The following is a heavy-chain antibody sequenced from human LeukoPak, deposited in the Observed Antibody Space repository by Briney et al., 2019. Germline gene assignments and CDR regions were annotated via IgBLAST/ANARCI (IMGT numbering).Heavy chain of an antibody. Sequence: SQTLSLTCTASGGSISSGGYYWSWIRQHPGKGLEWIGYIYYSGSTYYNPSLKSRVTISVDTSKSQFSLKLSSVTAADAAVYYCARAVVTASDAFDIWGQGTMVTVSS. V-gene: IGHV4-31*03. CDR2: IYYSGST. CDR3: ARAVVTASDAFDI. CDR1: GGSISSGGYY. J-gene: IGHJ3*02. D-gene: IGHD2-21*02.